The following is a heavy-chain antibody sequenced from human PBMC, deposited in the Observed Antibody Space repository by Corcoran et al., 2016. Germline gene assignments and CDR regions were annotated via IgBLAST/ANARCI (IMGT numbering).Heavy chain of an antibody. CDR3: ITGLEYFDFWSGFLLDY. CDR1: GFTFSKAW. Sequence: EVRLVESGGSLVKPGGSLRLSSAASGFTFSKAWMDCVRQAPGKGLEWVGRIKSKTDGGTTDYAAPVKGRITISRDDSKNTLYLQMTSLKAVDTVVYYCITGLEYFDFWSGFLLDYWGQGTLVTVSS. D-gene: IGHD3-3*01. J-gene: IGHJ4*02. V-gene: IGHV3-15*05. CDR2: IKSKTDGGTT.